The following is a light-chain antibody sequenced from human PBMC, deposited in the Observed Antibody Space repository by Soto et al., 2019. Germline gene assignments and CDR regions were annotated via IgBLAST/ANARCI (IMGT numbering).Light chain of an antibody. CDR3: ATWDASLSGVV. Sequence: QSVLTQPPSASGTPGQRVTISCSGSSSNIGSNYIFWYQRLPGTAPKLLIYRNDQRPSGVPDRFSGSKSGTSASLAISGLRSDDEADYYCATWDASLSGVVFGGGTKVTVL. V-gene: IGLV1-47*01. J-gene: IGLJ2*01. CDR2: RND. CDR1: SSNIGSNY.